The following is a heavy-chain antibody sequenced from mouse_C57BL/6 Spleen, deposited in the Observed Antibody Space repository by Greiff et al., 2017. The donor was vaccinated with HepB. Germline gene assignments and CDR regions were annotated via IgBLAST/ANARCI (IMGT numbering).Heavy chain of an antibody. CDR3: ARWNYGSLGY. J-gene: IGHJ2*01. V-gene: IGHV1-42*01. Sequence: EVQLQQSGPELVKPGASVKISCKASGYSFTGYYMNWVKQSPEKSLEWIGEINPSTGGTTYNQKFKAKATLTVDKSSSTAYMRLKSLTSEDSAVYYCARWNYGSLGYWGQGTTLTVSS. CDR2: INPSTGGT. CDR1: GYSFTGYY. D-gene: IGHD1-1*01.